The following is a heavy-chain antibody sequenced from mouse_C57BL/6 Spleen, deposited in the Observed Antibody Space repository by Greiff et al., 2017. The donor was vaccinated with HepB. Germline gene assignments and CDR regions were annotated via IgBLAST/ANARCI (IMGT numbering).Heavy chain of an antibody. CDR2: IDPENGDT. V-gene: IGHV14-4*01. CDR3: TTWVLRSY. Sequence: EVQLQQSGAELVRPGASVKLSCTASGFNIKDDYMHWVKQRPEQGLEWIGWIDPENGDTEYASKFQGKATITADTSSNTAYLQRSSLTSEDTAVYYCTTWVLRSYWGQGTTLTVSS. D-gene: IGHD1-1*01. J-gene: IGHJ2*01. CDR1: GFNIKDDY.